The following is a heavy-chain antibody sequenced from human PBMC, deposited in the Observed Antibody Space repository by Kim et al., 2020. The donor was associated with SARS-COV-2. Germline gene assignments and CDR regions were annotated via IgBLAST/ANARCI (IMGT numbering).Heavy chain of an antibody. CDR2: IGRGGSDR. CDR1: GFTIRDSY. CDR3: TRDPRLLDV. J-gene: IGHJ6*02. V-gene: IGHV3-11*04. Sequence: GGSLRLSCAVSGFTIRDSYMTWIRQVPGKGLEWVSHIGRGGSDRDYTDSVKGRFTISTDNENSLYLELNSLRGEDTGVYYCTRDPRLLDVWGQGTTVTVS.